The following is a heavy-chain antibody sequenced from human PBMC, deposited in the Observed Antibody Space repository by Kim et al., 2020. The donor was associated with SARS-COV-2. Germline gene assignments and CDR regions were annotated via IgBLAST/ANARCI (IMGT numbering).Heavy chain of an antibody. CDR2: IRSDVSNI. J-gene: IGHJ3*01. D-gene: IGHD1-1*01. CDR3: ETSTSSGSSRRYRDA. CDR1: GFTFSDSP. V-gene: IGHV3-48*04. Sequence: GGSLRLSCAASGFTFSDSPMHWVRQAPGKGLEWVAHIRSDVSNIDSVDSVTVRCTISIDNSHTSLSLHMNRLSPEDTALDYCETSTSSGSSRRYRDA.